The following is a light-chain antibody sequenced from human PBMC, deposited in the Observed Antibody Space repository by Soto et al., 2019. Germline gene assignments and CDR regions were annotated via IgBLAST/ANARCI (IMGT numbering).Light chain of an antibody. CDR1: QAVNTR. J-gene: IGKJ4*01. CDR2: LAS. CDR3: QQYNSWPLT. V-gene: IGKV3D-15*01. Sequence: EIVLTQSPGTLSLSPGERATLSCRASQAVNTRLAWYQHKPGQAPRLLIYLASNRAAGVPARFSGSGSGTEFTLTISSLQSEDFAVYYCQQYNSWPLTFGGGTKVDIK.